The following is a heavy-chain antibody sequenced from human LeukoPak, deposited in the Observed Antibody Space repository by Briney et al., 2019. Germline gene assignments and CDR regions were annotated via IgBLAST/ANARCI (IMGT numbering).Heavy chain of an antibody. Sequence: GRSLRLSCAASGFTFSSYGMHWVRQAPGKGLEWVAVISYDGSNKYYADSVKGRFTISRDNSKNTLYLQMNSLRAEDTAVYHCASHGFGEPYNYFDYWGQGTLVTVSS. CDR3: ASHGFGEPYNYFDY. D-gene: IGHD3-10*01. J-gene: IGHJ4*02. V-gene: IGHV3-30*03. CDR2: ISYDGSNK. CDR1: GFTFSSYG.